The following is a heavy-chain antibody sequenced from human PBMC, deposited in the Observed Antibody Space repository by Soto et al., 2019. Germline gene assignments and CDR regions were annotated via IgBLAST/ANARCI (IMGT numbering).Heavy chain of an antibody. CDR2: IYYSGST. J-gene: IGHJ5*02. V-gene: IGHV4-59*01. Sequence: SETLSLTCTVSGGSISSYYWSWIRQPPGKGLEWIGYIYYSGSTNYNPSLKSRVTISVDTSKNQFSLKLSSVTAADTAVYYCARECCISTSCYRGWFDPWGQGTLVTGSS. CDR1: GGSISSYY. CDR3: ARECCISTSCYRGWFDP. D-gene: IGHD2-2*01.